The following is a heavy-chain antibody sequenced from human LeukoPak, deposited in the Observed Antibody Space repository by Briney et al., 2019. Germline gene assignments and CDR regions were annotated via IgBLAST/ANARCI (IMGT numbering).Heavy chain of an antibody. CDR2: ISYDGSIK. Sequence: GGSLRLSCAASGFTFSNFAMHWVRQAPGKGLDWVAVISYDGSIKDYAQSVKGRFTISRGNSKNALFLQMNSLRAEDTAVYYCARATNTAYSYDSGGSSYWGQGTLVTVSS. CDR1: GFTFSNFA. CDR3: ARATNTAYSYDSGGSSY. D-gene: IGHD3-22*01. V-gene: IGHV3-30-3*01. J-gene: IGHJ4*02.